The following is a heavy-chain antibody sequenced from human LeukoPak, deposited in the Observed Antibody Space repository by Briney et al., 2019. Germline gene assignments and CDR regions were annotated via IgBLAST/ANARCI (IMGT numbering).Heavy chain of an antibody. CDR3: AKDSPPVNFDY. Sequence: GGSLRLSCAASGFTFSSYGMHWVRQAPGKGLEWVSLISGDGGSTYYADSVKGRLTISRDNSKNSLYLQMNSLRTEDTALYYCAKDSPPVNFDYWGQGTLVTVSS. CDR2: ISGDGGST. J-gene: IGHJ4*02. CDR1: GFTFSSYG. V-gene: IGHV3-43*02.